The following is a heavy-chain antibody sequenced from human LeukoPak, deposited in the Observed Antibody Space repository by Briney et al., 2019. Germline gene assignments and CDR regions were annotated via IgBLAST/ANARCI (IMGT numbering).Heavy chain of an antibody. Sequence: GGSLRLSCAASGFTFSSYSMNWVRQAPGKGLEWVSYISSSSSTIYYADSVKGRFTISRDNAKNSLYLQMNSLKTEDTAVYYCAKDKNVAAAGPFDYWGQGTLVTVSS. J-gene: IGHJ4*02. CDR1: GFTFSSYS. V-gene: IGHV3-48*04. D-gene: IGHD6-13*01. CDR2: ISSSSSTI. CDR3: AKDKNVAAAGPFDY.